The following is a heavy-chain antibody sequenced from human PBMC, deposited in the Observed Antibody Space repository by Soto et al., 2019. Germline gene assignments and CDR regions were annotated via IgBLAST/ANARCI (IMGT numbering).Heavy chain of an antibody. V-gene: IGHV4-31*03. J-gene: IGHJ4*02. CDR1: GGSISSGGYY. CDR3: ARDMRAGFDY. CDR2: IYYSGST. Sequence: SETLSLTCTVSGGSISSGGYYWSWIRQHPGKGLEWIGYIYYSGSTYYNPSLKSRVTISVDTSKNQFSLKLSSVTAADTAVYYCARDMRAGFDYWGQGTLVTVSS. D-gene: IGHD2-2*01.